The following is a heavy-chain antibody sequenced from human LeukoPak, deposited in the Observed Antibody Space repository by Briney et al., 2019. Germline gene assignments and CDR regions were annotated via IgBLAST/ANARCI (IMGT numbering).Heavy chain of an antibody. Sequence: GGSLRLSCAASGFTFSSYAMSWVRPAPGRGLEWVSDISGSGGRTYYADSVKGRFTLSRDNFQNTLYMQMKRPRAEDTPVYYCSKDLPHYCGSGSYYNVDPFDYWGQGTLVTVSS. CDR3: SKDLPHYCGSGSYYNVDPFDY. J-gene: IGHJ4*02. CDR1: GFTFSSYA. CDR2: ISGSGGRT. V-gene: IGHV3-23*01. D-gene: IGHD3-10*01.